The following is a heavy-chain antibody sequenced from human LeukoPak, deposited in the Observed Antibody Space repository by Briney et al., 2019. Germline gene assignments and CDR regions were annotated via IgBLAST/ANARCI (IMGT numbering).Heavy chain of an antibody. Sequence: PGGSLRLSCAAPGFTVSKYGMHWVRQAPGKGLEWVAVIWYDGSNKYYGDSVKGRFTISRDTSKNTLYLQMNSLRGEDTAVYYCARAQGYCSGGSCYLYYFDYWGQGTLVTVSS. V-gene: IGHV3-33*01. J-gene: IGHJ4*02. CDR1: GFTVSKYG. D-gene: IGHD2-15*01. CDR2: IWYDGSNK. CDR3: ARAQGYCSGGSCYLYYFDY.